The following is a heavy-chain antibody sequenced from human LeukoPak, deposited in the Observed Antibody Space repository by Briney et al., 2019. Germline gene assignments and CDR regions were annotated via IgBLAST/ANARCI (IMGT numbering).Heavy chain of an antibody. CDR3: ARAPLYGDYVGYFDY. CDR1: GGSFSGYY. D-gene: IGHD4-17*01. V-gene: IGHV4-59*01. CDR2: IYYSGST. Sequence: SETLSLTCAVYGGSFSGYYWSWIRQPPGKGLEWIGYIYYSGSTNYNPSLKSRVTISVDTSKNQFSLKLSSVTAADTAVYYCARAPLYGDYVGYFDYWGQGTLVTVSS. J-gene: IGHJ4*02.